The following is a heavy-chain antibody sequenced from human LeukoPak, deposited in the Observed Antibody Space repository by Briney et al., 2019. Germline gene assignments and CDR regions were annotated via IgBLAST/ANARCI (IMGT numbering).Heavy chain of an antibody. CDR1: RYTFTDYY. CDR2: INPNTGAT. J-gene: IGHJ4*02. CDR3: ASRPDQLLLGFFDY. Sequence: GASVKVSCKASRYTFTDYYMHWVRQAPGQGLEWMGWINPNTGATNYAQNFQGRVTMTRDTSISTAYMELSRLRSDDTAVYYCASRPDQLLLGFFDYWGQGTLVTVSS. V-gene: IGHV1-2*02. D-gene: IGHD1-26*01.